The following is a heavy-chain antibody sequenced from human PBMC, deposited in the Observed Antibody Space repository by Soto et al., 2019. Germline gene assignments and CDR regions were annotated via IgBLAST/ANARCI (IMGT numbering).Heavy chain of an antibody. D-gene: IGHD6-19*01. CDR1: GYTFTSYG. J-gene: IGHJ4*02. V-gene: IGHV1-18*01. CDR3: ARPMPVARFEY. Sequence: QVQLVQSGAEVKKPGASVKVSCKASGYTFTSYGISWVRQAPGQGLEWMGSISTYNGDTNFAQKLQGRVTITTDTSTSTAYMELRSLRSDDTAMYYCARPMPVARFEYWGQGTLVTVSS. CDR2: ISTYNGDT.